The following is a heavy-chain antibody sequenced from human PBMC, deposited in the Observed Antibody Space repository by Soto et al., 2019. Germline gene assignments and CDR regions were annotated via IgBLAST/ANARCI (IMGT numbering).Heavy chain of an antibody. Sequence: PGGSLRLSCAASGFTFSSYGMHWVRQAPGKGLEWVAVISYDGSNKYYADSVKGRFTISRDNSKNTLYLQMNSLRAEDTAVYYCAKAVVDPGGYFDYWGQGTLVTVSS. D-gene: IGHD2-15*01. CDR1: GFTFSSYG. V-gene: IGHV3-30*18. J-gene: IGHJ4*02. CDR3: AKAVVDPGGYFDY. CDR2: ISYDGSNK.